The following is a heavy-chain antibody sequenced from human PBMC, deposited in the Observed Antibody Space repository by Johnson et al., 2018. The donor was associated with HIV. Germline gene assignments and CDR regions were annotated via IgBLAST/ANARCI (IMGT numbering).Heavy chain of an antibody. J-gene: IGHJ3*01. CDR1: GFTFDDYA. D-gene: IGHD3-22*01. V-gene: IGHV3-9*01. CDR3: ARVTYYYDTQAFDF. CDR2: ISWNSGSI. Sequence: VQLVESGGGLVQPGRSLRLSCAASGFTFDDYAMHWVRQAPGKGLEWVSGISWNSGSIGYADSVKGRFTISRDNAKNSLYLQMNSLRAEDTAVYYCARVTYYYDTQAFDFWGQGTMVTVSS.